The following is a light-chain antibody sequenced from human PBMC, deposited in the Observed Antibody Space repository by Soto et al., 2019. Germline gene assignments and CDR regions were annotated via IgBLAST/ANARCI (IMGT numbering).Light chain of an antibody. J-gene: IGKJ3*01. CDR3: QRHNSAPPVP. Sequence: DIQMTQSPSSLSASVGDRVTISCRASQDINNYLAWYQQKPGKAPKLLIYAASTLQSGVPSRFSGSGSGTAFTLTVSGLQPEDVATYYGQRHNSAPPVPFGPGTKVD. V-gene: IGKV1-27*01. CDR1: QDINNY. CDR2: AAS.